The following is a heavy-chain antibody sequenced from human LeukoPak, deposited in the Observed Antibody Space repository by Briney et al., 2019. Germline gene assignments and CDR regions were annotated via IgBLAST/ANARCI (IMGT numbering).Heavy chain of an antibody. D-gene: IGHD5-24*01. CDR2: ISSTSRTI. J-gene: IGHJ6*03. V-gene: IGHV3-48*02. CDR3: ARDPLRWLQNNYYYYYMDV. CDR1: GFTFSSYG. Sequence: PGGSLRLSCAASGFTFSSYGMNWVRQAPGKGPEWVSYISSTSRTIYDADSVKGRFTISRDNAKNSLYLQMNSLRDEDTAVYYCARDPLRWLQNNYYYYYMDVWGKGTTVTVSS.